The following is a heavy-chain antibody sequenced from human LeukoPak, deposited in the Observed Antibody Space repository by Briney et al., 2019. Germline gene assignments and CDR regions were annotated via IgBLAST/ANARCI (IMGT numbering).Heavy chain of an antibody. J-gene: IGHJ3*02. Sequence: PSETLCLTCTVSGGSISSSSYYWGWIRQPPGKGLEWIGSIYYSGSTYYNPSLKSRVTISVQTSKNQFSLKLSSVTAADTAVYYCARGLRYPNVFDIWGQGTMVTVSS. CDR3: ARGLRYPNVFDI. CDR2: IYYSGST. CDR1: GGSISSSSYY. V-gene: IGHV4-39*07. D-gene: IGHD3-9*01.